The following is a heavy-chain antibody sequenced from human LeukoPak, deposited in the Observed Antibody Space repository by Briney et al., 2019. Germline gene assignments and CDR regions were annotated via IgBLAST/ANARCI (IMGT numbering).Heavy chain of an antibody. CDR3: AREKEDFWSGYYTGGHAFDI. Sequence: PSETLSLTCTVSGGSISSYYWSWIRQPAGKGLEWIGRIYTSGSTNYNPSLKSRVTMSVDTSKNQFSLKLSSVTAADTAVYYCAREKEDFWSGYYTGGHAFDIWGQGTMVTVSS. J-gene: IGHJ3*02. D-gene: IGHD3-3*01. CDR2: IYTSGST. CDR1: GGSISSYY. V-gene: IGHV4-4*07.